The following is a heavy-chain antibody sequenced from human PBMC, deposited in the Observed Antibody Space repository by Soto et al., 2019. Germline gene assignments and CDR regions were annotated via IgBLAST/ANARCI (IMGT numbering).Heavy chain of an antibody. CDR3: ARHGASGWYELDIGGYYFDY. D-gene: IGHD6-19*01. CDR2: IYYSGST. J-gene: IGHJ4*02. V-gene: IGHV4-39*01. CDR1: GGSISSSSYY. Sequence: SETLSLTCTVSGGSISSSSYYWGWIRQPPGKGLEWIGSIYYSGSTYYNPSLKSRVTISVDTSKNQFSLKLSSVTAADTAVYYCARHGASGWYELDIGGYYFDYWGQGTLVTVSS.